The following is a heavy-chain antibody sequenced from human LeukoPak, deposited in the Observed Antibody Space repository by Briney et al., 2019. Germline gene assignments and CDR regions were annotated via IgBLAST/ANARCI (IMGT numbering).Heavy chain of an antibody. D-gene: IGHD6-13*01. CDR1: GFTFSRYA. CDR2: VSGSGDGSAGIT. Sequence: GGSLRLSCAASGFTFSRYAMSWVRQAPGKGLEWVSAVSGSGDGSAGITYYADSVRGRFTISRDNSKNTLFLQMNSLRGEDTAVYYCAKAGSSSWYLDYWGQGTLVTVSS. CDR3: AKAGSSSWYLDY. J-gene: IGHJ4*02. V-gene: IGHV3-23*01.